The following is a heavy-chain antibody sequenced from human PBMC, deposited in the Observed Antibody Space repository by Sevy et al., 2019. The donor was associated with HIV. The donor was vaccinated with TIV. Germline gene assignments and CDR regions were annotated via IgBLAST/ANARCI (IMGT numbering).Heavy chain of an antibody. CDR3: ARDLGRTIFGYYGMDV. J-gene: IGHJ6*02. V-gene: IGHV3-30-3*01. CDR1: GFTFSSYA. CDR2: ITYDGSNK. D-gene: IGHD3-3*01. Sequence: GGSLRLSCAASGFTFSSYAMHWVRQAPGKGLEWVAVITYDGSNKYYADSVKGRFTISRDNSKNTLYLQMNSLRAEDTAVYYCARDLGRTIFGYYGMDVWGQGTTVTVSS.